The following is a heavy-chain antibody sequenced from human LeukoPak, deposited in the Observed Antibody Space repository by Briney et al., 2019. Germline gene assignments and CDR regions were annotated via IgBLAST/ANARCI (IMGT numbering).Heavy chain of an antibody. J-gene: IGHJ4*02. Sequence: PGGPLRLSCAASGFTFSSYGMHWVRQAPGKGLEGVAVIWYDGSNKYYADSVKGRFTIYRDNSKNTLYLQMNSLRAEDTAVYYCAKDLGYCGGDCYSFIEYWGQGALVTV. V-gene: IGHV3-33*06. CDR2: IWYDGSNK. CDR1: GFTFSSYG. CDR3: AKDLGYCGGDCYSFIEY. D-gene: IGHD2-21*02.